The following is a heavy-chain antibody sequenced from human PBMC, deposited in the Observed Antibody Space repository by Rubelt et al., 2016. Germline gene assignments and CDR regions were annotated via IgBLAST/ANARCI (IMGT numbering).Heavy chain of an antibody. V-gene: IGHV2-5*02. D-gene: IGHD1-7*01. Sequence: QITLKESGPTLVKPTQTLTLTCTFSGFSLSTSGVGVGWIRQPPGKALEWLALTYWDDDKRYSPSLKSRLTITKDTSKNQVVLTMTNMDPVDTATYYCAHTFSDMITETIYFDYWGQGTLVTVSS. CDR1: GFSLSTSGVG. J-gene: IGHJ4*02. CDR3: AHTFSDMITETIYFDY. CDR2: TYWDDDK.